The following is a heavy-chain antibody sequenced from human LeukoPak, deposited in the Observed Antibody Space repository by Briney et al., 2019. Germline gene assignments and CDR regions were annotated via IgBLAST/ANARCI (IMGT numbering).Heavy chain of an antibody. CDR2: IGTAGDT. V-gene: IGHV3-13*01. J-gene: IGHJ2*01. CDR3: AGVLQRYCSGGSCSDWYFDL. D-gene: IGHD2-15*01. CDR1: GFTFSSYD. Sequence: GGSLRLSCAASGFTFSSYDMHWVRQATGKGLEWVSAIGTAGDTYYPGSVKGRFTISRENAKNSLYLQMNSLRAGDTAVYYCAGVLQRYCSGGSCSDWYFDLWGRGTLVTVSS.